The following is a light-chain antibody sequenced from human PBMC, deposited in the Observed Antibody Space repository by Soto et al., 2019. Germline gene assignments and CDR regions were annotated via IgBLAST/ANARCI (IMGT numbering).Light chain of an antibody. CDR3: SSYTSSSTVE. CDR1: SSDVGLYNY. J-gene: IGLJ2*01. CDR2: DVS. V-gene: IGLV2-14*01. Sequence: QPVLTQPASVSGSPGQSITISCTGTSSDVGLYNYVSWYQQHPGKAPKLMIYDVSDRPSGVSNRFSGSKSSNTASLTISGLQAEDEGDYYCSSYTSSSTVEFGGGTKLTVL.